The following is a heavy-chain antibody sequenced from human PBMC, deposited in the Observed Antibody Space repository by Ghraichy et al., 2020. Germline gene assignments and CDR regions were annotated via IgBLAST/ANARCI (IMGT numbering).Heavy chain of an antibody. Sequence: GGSLRLSCAASGFNFSDYYMNWIRQAPGKGLEWVSYISSDSAYINYADSVKGRFTISRDNAKNSLYLQMNSLRAEDTAVYYCARDYYGSGSYGWFDPWGHETLLTASS. CDR2: ISSDSAYI. V-gene: IGHV3-11*06. D-gene: IGHD3-10*01. CDR1: GFNFSDYY. CDR3: ARDYYGSGSYGWFDP. J-gene: IGHJ5*02.